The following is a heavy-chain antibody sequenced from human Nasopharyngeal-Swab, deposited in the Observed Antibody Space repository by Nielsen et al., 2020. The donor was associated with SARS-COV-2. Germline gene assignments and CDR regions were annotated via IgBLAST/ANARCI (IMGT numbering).Heavy chain of an antibody. J-gene: IGHJ4*02. CDR3: AGDVYKQQLVPFDY. CDR1: GFTFSDYY. D-gene: IGHD6-13*01. Sequence: GESLKLYCAASGFTFSDYYMSWIRQAPGKGLEWVSYISGSGSYANYADSVTGRFTISRDNANNSLYLQMNSLRAEDTAVYYCAGDVYKQQLVPFDYWGQGTLVTVSS. V-gene: IGHV3-11*06. CDR2: ISGSGSYA.